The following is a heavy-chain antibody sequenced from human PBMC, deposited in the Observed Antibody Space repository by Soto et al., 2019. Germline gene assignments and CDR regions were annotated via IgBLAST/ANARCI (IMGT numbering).Heavy chain of an antibody. V-gene: IGHV3-30-3*01. CDR1: GFTFSSYA. J-gene: IGHJ4*02. CDR2: ISYDGSNK. Sequence: QVQLVESGGGVVQPGRSPRLSCAASGFTFSSYAMHWVRQAPGKGLEWVAVISYDGSNKYYADSVKGRFTISRDNSKNTLYLQMNSLRAEDTAVYYCAGKNDYWGQGTLVTVSS. CDR3: AGKNDY.